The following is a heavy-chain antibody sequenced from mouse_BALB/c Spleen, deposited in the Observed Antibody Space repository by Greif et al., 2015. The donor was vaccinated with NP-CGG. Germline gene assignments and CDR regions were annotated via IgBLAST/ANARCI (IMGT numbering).Heavy chain of an antibody. V-gene: IGHV1-18*01. Sequence: DVKLQESGPELVKPGASMKISCKASGYSFTGYTMNWVKQSHGKNLEWIGLTNPYNGGTSYNQKFKGKATLTVDKSSSTAYMELLSLTSEDSAVYYCARRDGNYAWFAYWGQGTLVTVSA. CDR3: ARRDGNYAWFAY. CDR1: GYSFTGYT. D-gene: IGHD2-1*01. CDR2: TNPYNGGT. J-gene: IGHJ3*01.